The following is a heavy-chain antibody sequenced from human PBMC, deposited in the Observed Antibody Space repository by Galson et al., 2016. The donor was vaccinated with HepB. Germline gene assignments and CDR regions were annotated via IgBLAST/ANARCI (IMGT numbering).Heavy chain of an antibody. CDR1: GFAFSASN. CDR2: ISSSSVYK. J-gene: IGHJ4*02. CDR3: ARGIYCGSTSCYDPVLDS. Sequence: SLRLSCAASGFAFSASNMNWVRQAPGKGLEWVSSISSSSVYKNYADSVKGRFTVSRDNAKNAIYLQLNSLRVEDTATYFCARGIYCGSTSCYDPVLDSWGQGTLVTVSS. D-gene: IGHD2-2*01. V-gene: IGHV3-21*06.